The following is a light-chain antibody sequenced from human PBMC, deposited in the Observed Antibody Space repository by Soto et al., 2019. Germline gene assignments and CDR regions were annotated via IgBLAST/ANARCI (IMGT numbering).Light chain of an antibody. CDR3: MQDFNYLRT. CDR2: AAS. CDR1: QGIRSD. V-gene: IGKV1-6*01. Sequence: AIRMTQSPSSLSASVGDRVTITCRASQGIRSDLGWYQQKPGKPPKVLIYAASTLQSGVPSRFSGSGSGTDFTLTITSLQSEDFATYYCMQDFNYLRTFGQGTTVEI. J-gene: IGKJ1*01.